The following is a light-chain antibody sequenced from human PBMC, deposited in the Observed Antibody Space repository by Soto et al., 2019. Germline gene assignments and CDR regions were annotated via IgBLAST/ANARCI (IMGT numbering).Light chain of an antibody. CDR1: SSDVGNYDL. Sequence: QSVLTQPASVSGSPGQSITISCTGSSSDVGNYDLVSWYQQHPGKVPKLMIYEGSKRPSGGSHRFSGSKSGNTASLTISGLQAEDEADYYCCSYAGRSTWVFGGGTKLTVL. CDR3: CSYAGRSTWV. CDR2: EGS. V-gene: IGLV2-23*01. J-gene: IGLJ3*02.